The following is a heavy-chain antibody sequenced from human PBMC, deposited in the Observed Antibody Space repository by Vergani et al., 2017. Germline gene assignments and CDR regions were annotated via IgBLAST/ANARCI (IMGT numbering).Heavy chain of an antibody. D-gene: IGHD2-2*01. J-gene: IGHJ4*02. CDR2: FSYDGSNK. CDR3: AKDLGSSTSSTFDY. CDR1: GFTFSSYG. V-gene: IGHV3-30*18. Sequence: QVQLVESGGGVVQPGRSLRISCAASGFTFSSYGMHWVRQAPGKGLEWVAVFSYDGSNKYYPDSVKGRFTISRDNSKNTLYLQMNSLRAEDTAVYYCAKDLGSSTSSTFDYWGQGTLVTVSS.